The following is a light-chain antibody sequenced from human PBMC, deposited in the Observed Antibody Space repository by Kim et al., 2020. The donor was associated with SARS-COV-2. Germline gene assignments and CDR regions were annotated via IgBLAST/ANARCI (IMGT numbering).Light chain of an antibody. J-gene: IGLJ3*02. Sequence: QSALTQPPSASGTPGQRVTISCSGGNSNIGTHTVNWFQQVPGTAPKLLIYNSDNRPSGVPARFSGSKSGTSASLAISGLQSEDEADYYCSAWDGSLNGQLFGGGTKLTVL. CDR1: NSNIGTHT. V-gene: IGLV1-44*01. CDR3: SAWDGSLNGQL. CDR2: NSD.